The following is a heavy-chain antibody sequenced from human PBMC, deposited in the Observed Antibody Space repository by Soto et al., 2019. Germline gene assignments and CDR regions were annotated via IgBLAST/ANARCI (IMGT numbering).Heavy chain of an antibody. CDR2: IIPIFGTA. CDR1: GGTFSSYA. D-gene: IGHD3-16*01. J-gene: IGHJ6*02. V-gene: IGHV1-69*01. CDR3: ASCFDDFGGYYDCGMDV. Sequence: QVQLVQSGAEVKKPGSSVKVSCKASGGTFSSYAISWVRQAPGQGLEWMGGIIPIFGTANYAQKFQARVTITADESTSTDYMELSSLRSEDTAVYDCASCFDDFGGYYDCGMDVWGQGTTVTVSS.